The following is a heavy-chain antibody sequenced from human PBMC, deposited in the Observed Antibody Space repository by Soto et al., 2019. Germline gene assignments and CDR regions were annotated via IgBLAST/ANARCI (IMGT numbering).Heavy chain of an antibody. Sequence: EVQLLESGGGLVQPGGSLRLSCVASGFTFSTYAMSWVRQAPREGLEWVSVVSGSGGTTYYADSVKGRFTISRDNSKNTLYLQMNSLRAEDSATYCCARYCSPTSCTIRYGMDVWGQGTTVTVSS. CDR2: VSGSGGTT. J-gene: IGHJ6*02. D-gene: IGHD2-2*01. V-gene: IGHV3-23*01. CDR3: ARYCSPTSCTIRYGMDV. CDR1: GFTFSTYA.